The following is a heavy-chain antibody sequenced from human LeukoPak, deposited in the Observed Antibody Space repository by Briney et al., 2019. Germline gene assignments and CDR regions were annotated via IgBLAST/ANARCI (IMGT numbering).Heavy chain of an antibody. CDR1: GGSISSSSYY. CDR2: IYYSGST. Sequence: SETLSLTCTVSGGSISSSSYYWGWIRQPPGKGLEWIGSIYYSGSTYYNPSLKSRVTTSVDTSKNQSSLKLSSVTAADTAVYYCARQSNYYDSSGYYYFDYWGQGTLVTVSS. CDR3: ARQSNYYDSSGYYYFDY. V-gene: IGHV4-39*01. J-gene: IGHJ4*02. D-gene: IGHD3-22*01.